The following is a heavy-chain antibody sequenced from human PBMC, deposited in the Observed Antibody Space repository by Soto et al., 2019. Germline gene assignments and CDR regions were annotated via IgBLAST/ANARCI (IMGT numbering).Heavy chain of an antibody. CDR1: GYTFTSYY. V-gene: IGHV1-46*01. CDR3: ARDFVYYDSSGYYESAFDI. Sequence: ASVKVSCKASGYTFTSYYMHWVRQAPGQGLGWMGIINPSGGSTSYAQKFQGRVTMTRDTSTSTVYMELSSLRSEDTAVYYCARDFVYYDSSGYYESAFDIWGQGTMVTVSS. J-gene: IGHJ3*02. D-gene: IGHD3-22*01. CDR2: INPSGGST.